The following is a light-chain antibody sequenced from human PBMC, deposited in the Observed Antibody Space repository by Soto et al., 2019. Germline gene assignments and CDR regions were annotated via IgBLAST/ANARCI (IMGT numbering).Light chain of an antibody. J-gene: IGKJ4*01. CDR2: LGS. V-gene: IGKV2-28*01. CDR1: RSILGSSGYNY. Sequence: EIVLTQSPLSLPVTPGEPASISCWSSRSILGSSGYNYLNWYLQKPGQSPQLLIYLGSSRASGVPDRFSGSGSGTDFTLTISRVEAGDVGVYFCAQGLAVPFTFGGGTKVEI. CDR3: AQGLAVPFT.